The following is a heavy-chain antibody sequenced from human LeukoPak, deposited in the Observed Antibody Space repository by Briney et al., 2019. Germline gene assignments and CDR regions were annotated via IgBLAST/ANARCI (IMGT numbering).Heavy chain of an antibody. V-gene: IGHV4-61*02. CDR2: IFTSGTT. Sequence: SETLSLTCTVSGGSISTGSHYWSWIRQPAGKGLEWIGRIFTSGTTNYNPSLKSRITISMDTSKNQFSLKLNSVTAADTAVYYCARERRSATLDYWGQGTLVTVSS. D-gene: IGHD2-15*01. J-gene: IGHJ4*02. CDR3: ARERRSATLDY. CDR1: GGSISTGSHY.